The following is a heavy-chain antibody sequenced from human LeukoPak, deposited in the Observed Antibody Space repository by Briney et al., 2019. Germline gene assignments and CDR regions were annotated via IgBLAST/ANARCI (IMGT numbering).Heavy chain of an antibody. CDR3: TTGPAPYDFWSGYYMAFYYYYMDV. D-gene: IGHD3-3*01. J-gene: IGHJ6*03. Sequence: GGSLRLSCAASGFIVSSKYMSWVRQAPGKGLEWVGRIKSKTDGGTTDYAAPVKGRFTISRDDSKNTLYLQMNSLKTEDTAVYYCTTGPAPYDFWSGYYMAFYYYYMDVWGKGTTVTVSS. CDR1: GFIVSSKY. V-gene: IGHV3-15*01. CDR2: IKSKTDGGTT.